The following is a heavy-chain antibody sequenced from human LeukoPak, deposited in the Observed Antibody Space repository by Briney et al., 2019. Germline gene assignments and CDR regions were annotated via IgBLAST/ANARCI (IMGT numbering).Heavy chain of an antibody. Sequence: GESLKISCKGSGYSFTSYWIGWVRQMPGKGLEWMGVIYPGDSDTRYSPSFQGQVTISADKSISTAYLQWSSLKASDTAMYYCARPAYYDSSGYRRWAFDIWGQGTMVTVSS. CDR3: ARPAYYDSSGYRRWAFDI. CDR1: GYSFTSYW. D-gene: IGHD3-22*01. CDR2: IYPGDSDT. V-gene: IGHV5-51*01. J-gene: IGHJ3*02.